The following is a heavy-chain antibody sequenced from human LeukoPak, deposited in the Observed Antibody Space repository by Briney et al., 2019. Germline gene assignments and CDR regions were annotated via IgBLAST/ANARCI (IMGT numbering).Heavy chain of an antibody. CDR3: AKLMVRGVIITSSFDY. CDR2: ISSSSSYI. J-gene: IGHJ4*02. CDR1: GFTFSSYS. D-gene: IGHD3-10*01. Sequence: GGSLRLSCAASGFTFSSYSMNWVRQAPGKGLEWVSSISSSSSYIYYADSVKGRFTISRDNAKNSLYLQMNSLRAEDTAVYYCAKLMVRGVIITSSFDYWGQGTLVTVSS. V-gene: IGHV3-21*01.